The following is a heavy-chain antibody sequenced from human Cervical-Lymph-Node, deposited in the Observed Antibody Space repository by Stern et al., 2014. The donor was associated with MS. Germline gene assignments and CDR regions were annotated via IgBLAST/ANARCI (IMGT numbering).Heavy chain of an antibody. CDR3: ARGPYCSSTSCFTNGYYFYGMDV. V-gene: IGHV1-18*01. Sequence: QLVQSGPEVKKPGASVKVSCKASGYTFTSFGISWVRRAPGQGLEWMGWISGYNGATNYSQKFQGRVTLTTDTSTSTAPMDLTSLRSDDTAMYYCARGPYCSSTSCFTNGYYFYGMDVWGQGTTVTVSS. J-gene: IGHJ6*02. D-gene: IGHD2-2*02. CDR1: GYTFTSFG. CDR2: ISGYNGAT.